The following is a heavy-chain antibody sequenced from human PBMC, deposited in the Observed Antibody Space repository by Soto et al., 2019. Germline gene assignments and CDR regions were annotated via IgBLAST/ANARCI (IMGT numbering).Heavy chain of an antibody. Sequence: SQTLSLTCAISGDTVSSNSAAWNWIRQSPSRGLEWLGRTYYRSKWYSDYAVSVKSRITINPDTSKNQFSLQLNSVTPEDTAVYYCAPSTHSSGWYGWFDPWGQGTLVTVSS. V-gene: IGHV6-1*01. CDR2: TYYRSKWYS. CDR1: GDTVSSNSAA. CDR3: APSTHSSGWYGWFDP. J-gene: IGHJ5*02. D-gene: IGHD6-19*01.